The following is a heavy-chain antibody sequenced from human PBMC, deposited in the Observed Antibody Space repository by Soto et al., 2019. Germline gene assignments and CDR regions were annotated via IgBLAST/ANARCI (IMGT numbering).Heavy chain of an antibody. J-gene: IGHJ4*02. Sequence: GGSLRLSCAASGFTFSSYAMHWVRQAPGKGLEWVAVISYDGSNKYYADSVKGRFTISRDNSKNTLYLQMNSLRAEDTAVYYCARGAPPIFVVVVAATELLTEFDYWGQGTLVTVSS. D-gene: IGHD2-15*01. CDR2: ISYDGSNK. V-gene: IGHV3-30-3*01. CDR3: ARGAPPIFVVVVAATELLTEFDY. CDR1: GFTFSSYA.